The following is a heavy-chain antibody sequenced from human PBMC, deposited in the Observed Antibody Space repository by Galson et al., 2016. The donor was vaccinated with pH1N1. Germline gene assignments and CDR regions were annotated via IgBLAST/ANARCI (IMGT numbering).Heavy chain of an antibody. Sequence: SETLSLTCVVSGGPITNSYYYWGWIRQPPGKGLDWITAIYYTGNTYYNPSLKSRVSISVDTSKNQFSLNVTSVTAADTAIYYCARIYYGEYIDFWGQGILVTVSS. J-gene: IGHJ4*02. CDR3: ARIYYGEYIDF. CDR2: IYYTGNT. D-gene: IGHD4-17*01. V-gene: IGHV4-39*07. CDR1: GGPITNSYYY.